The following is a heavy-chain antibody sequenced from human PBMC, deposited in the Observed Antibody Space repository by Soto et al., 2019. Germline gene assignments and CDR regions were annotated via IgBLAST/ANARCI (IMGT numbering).Heavy chain of an antibody. Sequence: ASVKVSCKASGYTFTSYDINWVRQATGQGLEWMGWMNPNSGNTGYAQKFQGRVTMTRNTSISTAYMELSSLRSEDTAVYYCARSPAKRRQLVPPFDYWGQGTLVTVSS. D-gene: IGHD6-6*01. J-gene: IGHJ4*02. V-gene: IGHV1-8*01. CDR3: ARSPAKRRQLVPPFDY. CDR1: GYTFTSYD. CDR2: MNPNSGNT.